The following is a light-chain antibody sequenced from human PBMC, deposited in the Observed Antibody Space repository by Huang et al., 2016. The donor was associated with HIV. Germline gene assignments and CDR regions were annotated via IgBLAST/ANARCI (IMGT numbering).Light chain of an antibody. V-gene: IGKV1-8*01. CDR3: QQYYSYRT. CDR2: AAS. CDR1: QDINNF. J-gene: IGKJ1*01. Sequence: AIRMTQSPSSLSASTGERVNITCRDRQDINNFLAWYQQKPGKAPNLLIYAASILDTGVPSRFSGSGSGTEFNLSISCLQSEDFATYYCQQYYSYRTFGQGTQVEIK.